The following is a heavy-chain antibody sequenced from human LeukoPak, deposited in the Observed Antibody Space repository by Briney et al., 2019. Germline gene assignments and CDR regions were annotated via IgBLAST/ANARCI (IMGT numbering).Heavy chain of an antibody. CDR2: INPNSGGT. D-gene: IGHD6-13*01. CDR3: ARAGLYSSSSPWDNWFDP. J-gene: IGHJ5*02. CDR1: GYTFTGYY. Sequence: ASVKVSCKASGYTFTGYYMHWVRQAPGQGLEWKGWINPNSGGTNYAQKFQGRVTMTRDTSISTAYMELSRLRSDDKAVYYCARAGLYSSSSPWDNWFDPWGQGTLVTVSS. V-gene: IGHV1-2*02.